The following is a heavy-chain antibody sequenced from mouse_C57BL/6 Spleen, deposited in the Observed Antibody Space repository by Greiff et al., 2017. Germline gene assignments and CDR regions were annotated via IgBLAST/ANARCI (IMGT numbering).Heavy chain of an antibody. CDR1: GFNIKDYY. V-gene: IGHV14-1*01. CDR2: IDPEDGDT. Sequence: EVKLQQSGAELVRPGASVKLSCTASGFNIKDYYMHWVKQRPEQGLEWIGRIDPEDGDTEYAPKFQGKATMTADTSSNTAYLQLSSLTSEDTAVYYCTAGYYGSNWYVDVWGTGTTVTVSS. CDR3: TAGYYGSNWYVDV. J-gene: IGHJ1*03. D-gene: IGHD1-1*01.